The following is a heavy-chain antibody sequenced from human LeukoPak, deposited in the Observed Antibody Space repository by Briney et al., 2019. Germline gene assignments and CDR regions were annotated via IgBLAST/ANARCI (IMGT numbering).Heavy chain of an antibody. Sequence: GGSLRLSCAASGFTFSNCAMSWVRQAPGKGLEWVSAISNSGGSTYYADSVKGRFAIPRDDSKNTLWLRMSSLRADDTAVYYCTRQDPSSSGWYPWGQGTLVTVSS. CDR1: GFTFSNCA. CDR2: ISNSGGST. V-gene: IGHV3-23*01. J-gene: IGHJ5*02. D-gene: IGHD6-13*01. CDR3: TRQDPSSSGWYP.